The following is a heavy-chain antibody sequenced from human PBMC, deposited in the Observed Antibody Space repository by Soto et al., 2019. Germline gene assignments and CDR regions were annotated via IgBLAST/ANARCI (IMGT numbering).Heavy chain of an antibody. J-gene: IGHJ6*02. CDR3: AGAAAPYYYYYYGMDV. CDR1: GFTFSSYG. V-gene: IGHV3-30*03. Sequence: GGSLRLSCAASGFTFSSYGMHWVRQAPGKGLEWVAVISYDGSNKYYADSVKGRFTISRDNSKNTLYLQMNSLRAEDTAVYYCAGAAAPYYYYYYGMDVWGQRTTVTVSS. CDR2: ISYDGSNK. D-gene: IGHD2-2*01.